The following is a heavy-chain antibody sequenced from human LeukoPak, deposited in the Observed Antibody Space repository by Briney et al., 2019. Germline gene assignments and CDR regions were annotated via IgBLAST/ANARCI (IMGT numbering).Heavy chain of an antibody. CDR2: INPNDGDT. Sequence: ASVKVSCKASGYTFTDYYMHWVRQAPGQGFEWMGWINPNDGDTNYAQKFLGRVTMTRDTSISTAHMEVSRLRSDDTAVYYCARANFLYCSSTTCLFDYWGQGTLVTVSS. V-gene: IGHV1-2*02. J-gene: IGHJ4*02. CDR3: ARANFLYCSSTTCLFDY. D-gene: IGHD2-2*01. CDR1: GYTFTDYY.